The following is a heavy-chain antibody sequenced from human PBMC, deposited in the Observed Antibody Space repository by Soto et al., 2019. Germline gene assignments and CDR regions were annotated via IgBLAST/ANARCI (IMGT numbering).Heavy chain of an antibody. Sequence: GGSLRLSCEASGFTLRSYEMNWVRQAPGKGLEWISYITSSTRTTYYADSVKGRFIISRDNARKSVYLQMNSLRVEDTAIYYSARGNTTNQPDLSNYSGMDVWGQGTTVTVSS. CDR3: ARGNTTNQPDLSNYSGMDV. CDR1: GFTLRSYE. CDR2: ITSSTRTT. J-gene: IGHJ6*02. V-gene: IGHV3-48*03. D-gene: IGHD1-1*01.